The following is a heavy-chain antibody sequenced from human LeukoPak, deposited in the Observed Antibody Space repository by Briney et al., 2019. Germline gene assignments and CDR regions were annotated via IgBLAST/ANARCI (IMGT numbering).Heavy chain of an antibody. J-gene: IGHJ5*02. V-gene: IGHV4-39*01. D-gene: IGHD6-13*01. CDR2: IYYSGDT. CDR3: ARSSAAAGPTHNWLDP. Sequence: TSETLSLTCTVSGGSISSGDYYWGWIRQPPGKGLEWIGSIYYSGDTYYNPSLRSRVIISVDTSKNQFSLKLTSVTAADTAVYYCARSSAAAGPTHNWLDPWGQGTLVTVPS. CDR1: GGSISSGDYY.